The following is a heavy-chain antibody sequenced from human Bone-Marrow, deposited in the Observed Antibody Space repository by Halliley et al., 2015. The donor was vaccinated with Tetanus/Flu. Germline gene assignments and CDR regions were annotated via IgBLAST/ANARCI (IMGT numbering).Heavy chain of an antibody. CDR3: ATFEYSSSDFDY. D-gene: IGHD6-19*01. CDR2: VSPVASDP. J-gene: IGHJ4*02. Sequence: WGGIVSPVASDPKYIPSFQGQVTLSVDKSINTAYVQWSSLRASDTAMYYCATFEYSSSDFDYWGQGAQVTVSS. V-gene: IGHV5-51*01.